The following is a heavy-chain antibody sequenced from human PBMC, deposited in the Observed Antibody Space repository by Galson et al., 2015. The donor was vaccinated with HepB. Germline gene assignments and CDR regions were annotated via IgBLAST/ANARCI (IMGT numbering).Heavy chain of an antibody. D-gene: IGHD1-26*01. CDR3: ARGGSYDY. J-gene: IGHJ4*02. CDR2: ISSSSSTI. Sequence: SLRLSCAASGFTFSTSGMNWVRQAPGKGLEWVSYISSSSSTIHYADSVRGRLTISRDNAKNLLYLQLNSLRAEDTAVYYCARGGSYDYWGQGTLVTVSS. V-gene: IGHV3-48*01. CDR1: GFTFSTSG.